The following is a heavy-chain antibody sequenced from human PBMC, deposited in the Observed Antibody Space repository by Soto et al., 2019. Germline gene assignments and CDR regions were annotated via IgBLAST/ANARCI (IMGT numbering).Heavy chain of an antibody. Sequence: GASVKVSCKASGGTFSSYAISWVRQAPGQGLEWMGGIIPIFGTANYAQKFQGRVTITADESTSTAYMELSSLRSEDTAVYYCARDLQVTENYYYYYGMDVWGQGTTVTVSS. CDR1: GGTFSSYA. D-gene: IGHD4-4*01. J-gene: IGHJ6*02. CDR2: IIPIFGTA. CDR3: ARDLQVTENYYYYYGMDV. V-gene: IGHV1-69*13.